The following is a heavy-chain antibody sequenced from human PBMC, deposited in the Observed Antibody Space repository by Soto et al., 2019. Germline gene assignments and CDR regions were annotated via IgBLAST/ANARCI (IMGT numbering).Heavy chain of an antibody. Sequence: SETLSLTCTVSGGPIINHCWGWIRQPPGKGPEWIGYIFYTGSTKYNPSLESRVSMSVDTSKNQFSLTLTSVTAADTAVYYCTRETTGGWATGGIHEYWGQGALVTVSS. CDR1: GGPIINHC. V-gene: IGHV4-59*11. CDR2: IFYTGST. CDR3: TRETTGGWATGGIHEY. D-gene: IGHD1-1*01. J-gene: IGHJ4*02.